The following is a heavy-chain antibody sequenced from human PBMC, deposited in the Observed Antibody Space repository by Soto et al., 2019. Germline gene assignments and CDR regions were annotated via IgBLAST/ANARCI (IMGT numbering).Heavy chain of an antibody. J-gene: IGHJ5*02. CDR2: IYYSGST. V-gene: IGHV4-39*01. Sequence: QLQLQESGPGLVKPSETLPLTCTVSGGSISSSSYYWGWIRQPPGKGLEWIGSIYYSGSTYYNPSPKSRVTISVDTSKNQFSLKLSSVTAADTAVYYCARRSGYDYRGICFDPWGQGTLVTVSS. D-gene: IGHD5-12*01. CDR1: GGSISSSSYY. CDR3: ARRSGYDYRGICFDP.